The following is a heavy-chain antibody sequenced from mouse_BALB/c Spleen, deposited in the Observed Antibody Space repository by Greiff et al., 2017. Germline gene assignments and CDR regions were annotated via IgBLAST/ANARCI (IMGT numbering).Heavy chain of an antibody. V-gene: IGHV1-4*02. CDR3: ASQLTGYAMDY. CDR2: INPSSGYT. D-gene: IGHD4-1*01. Sequence: QVQLQQSAAELARPGASVKMSCKASGYTFTSYTMHWVKQRPGQGLEWIGYINPSSGYTEYNQKFKDKTTLTADKSSSTAYMQLSSLTSEDSAVYYCASQLTGYAMDYWGQGTSVTVSS. J-gene: IGHJ4*01. CDR1: GYTFTSYT.